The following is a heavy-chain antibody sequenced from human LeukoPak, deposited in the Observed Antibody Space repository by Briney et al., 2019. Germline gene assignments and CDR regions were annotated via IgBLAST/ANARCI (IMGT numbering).Heavy chain of an antibody. J-gene: IGHJ4*02. CDR1: GFTFSSYA. CDR2: ISYDGSNK. CDR3: ARDVLYCSSTSCQNSPLDY. V-gene: IGHV3-30-3*01. D-gene: IGHD2-2*01. Sequence: GGSLRLSCAASGFTFSSYAMHWVRQAPGKGLEWVAVISYDGSNKYYADSVKGRFTISRDNSKNTPYLQMNSLRAEDTAVYYWARDVLYCSSTSCQNSPLDYWGQGTLVTVSS.